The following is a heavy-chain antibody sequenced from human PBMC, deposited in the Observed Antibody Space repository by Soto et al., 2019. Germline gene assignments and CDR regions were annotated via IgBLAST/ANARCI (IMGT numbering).Heavy chain of an antibody. CDR1: GGIFSSYA. J-gene: IGHJ6*02. V-gene: IGHV1-69*13. D-gene: IGHD2-21*02. Sequence: SVKVSCKASGGIFSSYAISWVRQAPGQGLEWMGGIIPIFGTANYAQKFQGRVTITADESTSTAYMEPSSLRSEDTAVYYCARGFNRHIVVVTASDYGMDVWSQGTTVTVSS. CDR3: ARGFNRHIVVVTASDYGMDV. CDR2: IIPIFGTA.